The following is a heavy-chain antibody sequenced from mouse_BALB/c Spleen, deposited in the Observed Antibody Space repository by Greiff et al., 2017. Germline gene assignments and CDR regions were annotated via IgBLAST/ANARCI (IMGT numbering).Heavy chain of an antibody. V-gene: IGHV14-3*02. CDR1: GFNITDTY. D-gene: IGHD1-1*01. J-gene: IGHJ4*01. CDR2: IDPANGNT. CDR3: ASKELRGDY. Sequence: VQLQQSGAELVKPGASVKLSCTASGFNITDTYMHWVKQRPEQGLEWIGRIDPANGNTKYDPKFQGKATITADTSSNTAYLQLSSLTSEDTAVYYCASKELRGDYWGQGTSVTVSS.